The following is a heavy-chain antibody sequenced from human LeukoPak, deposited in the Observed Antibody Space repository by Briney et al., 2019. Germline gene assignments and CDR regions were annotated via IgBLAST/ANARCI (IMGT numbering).Heavy chain of an antibody. CDR1: GLTVSSNY. Sequence: PGGSLRLSCAASGLTVSSNYMSWVRQAPGKGLEWVSVIYGGGSTYYADSVKGRFTISRDTSKNTLNLQMNSLRVEDTAAYYCMTGGHYSGTWGQGSLVIVSS. D-gene: IGHD3-3*01. V-gene: IGHV3-53*01. CDR2: IYGGGST. CDR3: MTGGHYSGT. J-gene: IGHJ5*02.